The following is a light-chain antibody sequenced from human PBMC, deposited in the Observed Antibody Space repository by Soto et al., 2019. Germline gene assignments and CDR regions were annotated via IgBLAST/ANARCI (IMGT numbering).Light chain of an antibody. CDR2: DTS. Sequence: EMVMTQSPATLSVSPGERATLSCRASQSVSSKLAWYQQKPGQAPRLLIYDTSTRATGIPARFSGSGSGTEFTLTISSLQSEDFAVYCCQQYSNWPPITFGQGTRLEIK. J-gene: IGKJ5*01. V-gene: IGKV3-15*01. CDR3: QQYSNWPPIT. CDR1: QSVSSK.